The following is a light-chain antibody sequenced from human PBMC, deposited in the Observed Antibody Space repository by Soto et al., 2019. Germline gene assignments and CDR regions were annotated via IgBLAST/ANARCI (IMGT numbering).Light chain of an antibody. CDR2: GAS. CDR1: QSVSSN. J-gene: IGKJ1*01. V-gene: IGKV3-15*01. CDR3: QQYNNWTRT. Sequence: EIVMTQSPATLSVSPGERATLSCRASQSVSSNLAWYQQKPGQAPRLLIYGASTRATGIPARFSGSGSGTEFTLTISSLQSEDFAAYYYQQYNNWTRTFGQGTKVEI.